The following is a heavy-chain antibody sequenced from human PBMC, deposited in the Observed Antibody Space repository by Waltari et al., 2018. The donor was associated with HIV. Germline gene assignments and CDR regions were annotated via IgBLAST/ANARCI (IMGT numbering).Heavy chain of an antibody. CDR3: TTEEGYVSGSYLDY. CDR1: GFTFSNAL. Sequence: EVHLVESGGDLLKPGGGFRFPCAASGFTFSNALMTWVRQAPGKGLGWVGRIKSKSDGGTTDYNAAVKGRFTISRDVSKTTLFLQMNSLKTEDTAVYYCTTEEGYVSGSYLDYWGQGTPLTVSS. J-gene: IGHJ4*02. CDR2: IKSKSDGGTT. D-gene: IGHD3-10*01. V-gene: IGHV3-15*01.